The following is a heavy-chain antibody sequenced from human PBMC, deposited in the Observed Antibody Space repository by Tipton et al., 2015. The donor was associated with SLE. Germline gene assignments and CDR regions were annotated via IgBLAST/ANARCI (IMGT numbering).Heavy chain of an antibody. D-gene: IGHD2-2*01. V-gene: IGHV4-31*03. Sequence: TLSLTCTVSGGSISSGGYYWSWIRQHPGKGLEWIGYIYYSGGTYSNPSLKSRVTISVDTSKNQFSLKLSTVTAADTAVYYCARGIWIVVVPAAQDYYYMDVWGKGTTVTVSS. J-gene: IGHJ6*03. CDR1: GGSISSGGYY. CDR3: ARGIWIVVVPAAQDYYYMDV. CDR2: IYYSGGT.